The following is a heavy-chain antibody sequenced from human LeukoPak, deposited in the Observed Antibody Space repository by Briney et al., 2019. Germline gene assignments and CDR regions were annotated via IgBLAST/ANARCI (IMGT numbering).Heavy chain of an antibody. CDR3: ARGPVGSGYYYFDY. J-gene: IGHJ4*02. D-gene: IGHD3-22*01. V-gene: IGHV1-69*13. CDR1: GYSFTSYA. CDR2: IIPIFGTA. Sequence: SVKVSCKASGYSFTSYAISWVRQAPGQGLEWMGGIIPIFGTANYAQKFQGRVTITADESTSTAYMELSSLRSEDTAVYYCARGPVGSGYYYFDYWGQGTLVTVSS.